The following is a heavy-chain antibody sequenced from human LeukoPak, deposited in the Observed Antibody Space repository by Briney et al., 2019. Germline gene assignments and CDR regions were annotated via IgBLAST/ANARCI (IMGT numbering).Heavy chain of an antibody. CDR2: IKSKIDGGTT. D-gene: IGHD3-10*01. V-gene: IGHV3-15*01. CDR3: TTSLSITMVRGVIIPFDY. CDR1: GFTFSNAW. J-gene: IGHJ4*02. Sequence: GGSLRLSCAASGFTFSNAWMSWVRQAPGKGLEWFGRIKSKIDGGTTDYAAPVKGRFTISRDDSKNTLYLQMNSLKTEDTAVYYCTTSLSITMVRGVIIPFDYWGQGTLVTVSS.